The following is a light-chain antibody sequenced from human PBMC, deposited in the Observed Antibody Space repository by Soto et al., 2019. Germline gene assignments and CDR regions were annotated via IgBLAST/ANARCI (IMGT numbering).Light chain of an antibody. CDR3: QQRGNPLT. CDR2: DAS. J-gene: IGKJ4*01. CDR1: QSVSSY. Sequence: ESVLTHAPASMSLSPGERPTLCCRPSQSVSSYSAWYQQKPGQAPRLLIYDASNRATGPHARFSGSGSGTDFPLTISSLEPEDFAVYYCQQRGNPLTFGGGTKVDIK. V-gene: IGKV3-11*01.